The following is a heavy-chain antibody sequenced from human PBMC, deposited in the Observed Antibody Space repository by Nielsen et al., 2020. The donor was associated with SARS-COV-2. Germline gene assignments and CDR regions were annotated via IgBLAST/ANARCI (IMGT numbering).Heavy chain of an antibody. Sequence: ASVKVSCKASGYTFTGYYMHWVRQAPGQGLEWMGRINPNSGGTNYAQKFQGRVTMTRDTFISTAYMELSRLRSDDTAVYYCARRSPMGGIVVGDAFDIWGQGTMVTVSS. CDR3: ARRSPMGGIVVGDAFDI. CDR2: INPNSGGT. CDR1: GYTFTGYY. V-gene: IGHV1-2*06. D-gene: IGHD2-2*01. J-gene: IGHJ3*02.